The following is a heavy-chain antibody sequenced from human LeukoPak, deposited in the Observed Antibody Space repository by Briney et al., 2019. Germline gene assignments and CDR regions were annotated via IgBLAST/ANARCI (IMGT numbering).Heavy chain of an antibody. V-gene: IGHV3-15*01. Sequence: GGSLRLSCAASGFTFSNAWMSWVRQAPGKGLEWVGRIKSKTDGGTTDYAAPVKGRFTISRDDSKTTLYLQMNSLKTEDTAVYYCTTGGIVVVPAAGLDWFDPWAREPWSPSPQ. CDR3: TTGGIVVVPAAGLDWFDP. D-gene: IGHD2-2*01. CDR1: GFTFSNAW. J-gene: IGHJ5*02. CDR2: IKSKTDGGTT.